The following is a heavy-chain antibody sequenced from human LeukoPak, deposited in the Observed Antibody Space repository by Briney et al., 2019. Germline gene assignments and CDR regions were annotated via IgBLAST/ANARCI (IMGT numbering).Heavy chain of an antibody. V-gene: IGHV3-73*01. D-gene: IGHD3-3*01. J-gene: IGHJ4*02. CDR2: IRSKANSYAT. CDR3: TRLSEDYDFWSGYYHTPEFDY. CDR1: GFTYSGSA. Sequence: GGSLRLSCAASGFTYSGSAMHWVRQASGKGLEWVGRIRSKANSYATAYAASVKGRFTISRDDSKNTAYLQMNSLKTEDTAVYHCTRLSEDYDFWSGYYHTPEFDYWGQGTLVTVSS.